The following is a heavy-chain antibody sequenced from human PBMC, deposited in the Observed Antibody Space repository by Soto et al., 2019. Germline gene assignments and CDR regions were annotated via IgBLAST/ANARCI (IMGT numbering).Heavy chain of an antibody. CDR2: INWNGGST. J-gene: IGHJ4*02. CDR1: GFTFDDYG. CDR3: ARGWRGGYGDHPPFDY. Sequence: EVQLVESGGGVVRPGGSLRLSCAASGFTFDDYGMSWVRQAPGKGLEWVSGINWNGGSTGYADSVKGRFTISRDNAKNSLYLQMNSLRAEDTALYHCARGWRGGYGDHPPFDYWGQGTLVTVSS. V-gene: IGHV3-20*01. D-gene: IGHD4-17*01.